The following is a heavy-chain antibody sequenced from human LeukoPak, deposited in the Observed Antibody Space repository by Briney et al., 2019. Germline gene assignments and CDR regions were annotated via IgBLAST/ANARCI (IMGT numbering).Heavy chain of an antibody. J-gene: IGHJ4*02. D-gene: IGHD2/OR15-2a*01. CDR2: ISSASSNI. CDR3: ARDGSMDFFDY. V-gene: IGHV3-21*01. CDR1: EFTFSNFN. Sequence: GGSLRLSCAASEFTFSNFNMNWVRQAPGKGLEWVSFISSASSNIFYADSVKGRFTISRDNAKNSLYLQMNSLRAEDTAVYYCARDGSMDFFDYWGQGTLVTVSS.